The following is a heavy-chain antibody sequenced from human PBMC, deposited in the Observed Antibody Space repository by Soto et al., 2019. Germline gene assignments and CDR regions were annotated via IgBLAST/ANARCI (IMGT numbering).Heavy chain of an antibody. CDR3: ARIGGNSSSSRRLDY. V-gene: IGHV4-31*03. J-gene: IGHJ4*02. CDR1: GGSISSGGYY. Sequence: SETLSLTCTVSGGSISSGGYYWSWIRQHPGKGLEWIGYIYYSGSTYYNPSLKSRVTISVDTSKDQFSLKLSSVTAADTAVYYCARIGGNSSSSRRLDYWGQGTLVTVSS. CDR2: IYYSGST. D-gene: IGHD6-6*01.